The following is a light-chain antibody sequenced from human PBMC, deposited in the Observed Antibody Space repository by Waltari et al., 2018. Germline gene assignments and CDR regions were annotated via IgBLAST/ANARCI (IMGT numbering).Light chain of an antibody. J-gene: IGLJ2*01. CDR1: SLRSYY. CDR3: NSRDSSGNHRVV. CDR2: GKN. V-gene: IGLV3-19*01. Sequence: SSELTQDPAVSVALGQTVRITSQGDSLRSYYASWYQQKPGQAPVLFIYGKNNRHSGIPDRFSGSSSGNTASLTITGAQAEDEADYYCNSRDSSGNHRVVFGGGTKLTVL.